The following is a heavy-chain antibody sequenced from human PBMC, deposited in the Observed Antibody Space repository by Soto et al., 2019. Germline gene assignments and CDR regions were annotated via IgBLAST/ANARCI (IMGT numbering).Heavy chain of an antibody. J-gene: IGHJ6*02. D-gene: IGHD2-2*01. CDR3: ARDPGYCSSTSCDYYYGMDV. Sequence: SETLSLTCAVSGGSISSSNWWSWVRQPPGKGLEWIGEIYHSGSTNYNPSLKSRVTISVDKSKNQFSLKLSSVTAADTAVYYCARDPGYCSSTSCDYYYGMDVWGQGTTVTVSS. CDR1: GGSISSSNW. V-gene: IGHV4-4*02. CDR2: IYHSGST.